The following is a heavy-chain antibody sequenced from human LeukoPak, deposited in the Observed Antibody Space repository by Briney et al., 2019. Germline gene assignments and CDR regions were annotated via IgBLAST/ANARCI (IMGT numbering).Heavy chain of an antibody. D-gene: IGHD6-13*01. J-gene: IGHJ4*02. CDR2: IKQDGSEK. CDR3: ARDSSGYSSSWYRDYFDY. Sequence: GGSLRLSCAASGFTFSSCWMSWVRQAPGKGLEWVANIKQDGSEKYYVDSVKGRFTISRDNAKNSLYLQMNSLRAEDTAVYYCARDSSGYSSSWYRDYFDYWGQGTLVTVSS. CDR1: GFTFSSCW. V-gene: IGHV3-7*01.